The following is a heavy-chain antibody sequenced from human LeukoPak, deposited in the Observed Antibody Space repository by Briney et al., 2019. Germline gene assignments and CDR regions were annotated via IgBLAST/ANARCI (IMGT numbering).Heavy chain of an antibody. CDR1: GFTFSSYE. V-gene: IGHV3-48*03. CDR3: ARSYVAAAGTGAFDI. CDR2: ISSSGSTI. Sequence: GGSLRLSCAASGFTFSSYEMNWVRQAPGKGLEWVSYISSSGSTIYYADSVKGRFTISRDNAKNSLYLQMNSLRAGDTAVYYCARSYVAAAGTGAFDIWGQGTMVTVSS. D-gene: IGHD6-13*01. J-gene: IGHJ3*02.